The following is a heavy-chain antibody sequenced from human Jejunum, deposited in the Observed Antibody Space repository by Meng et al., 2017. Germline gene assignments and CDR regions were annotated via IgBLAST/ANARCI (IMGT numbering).Heavy chain of an antibody. CDR2: ISWNSGYT. Sequence: SLKISCVASGFTFEDYVMHWVRQAPGKGLQWVAGISWNSGYTGYADSVKGRFTISRDNAKNSLYLQMNSLGREDTAFYYCAKDDMIREVIILNFFDYWGQGTLVTGAS. CDR1: GFTFEDYV. CDR3: AKDDMIREVIILNFFDY. V-gene: IGHV3-9*01. J-gene: IGHJ4*02. D-gene: IGHD3-10*01.